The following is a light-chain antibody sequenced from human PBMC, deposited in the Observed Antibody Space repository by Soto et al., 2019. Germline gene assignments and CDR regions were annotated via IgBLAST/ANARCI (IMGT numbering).Light chain of an antibody. CDR1: SFNIGAGYD. Sequence: QSVLTQPPSVSGTPGQRVTISCTGRSFNIGAGYDVHWYQQLPGTAPKLLIYGNNNRPSGVPDRFSGSKSGTSASLAITGLQAEDEADYDCQSYDSSLSGYVVFGGGTKVTVL. CDR2: GNN. V-gene: IGLV1-40*01. CDR3: QSYDSSLSGYVV. J-gene: IGLJ2*01.